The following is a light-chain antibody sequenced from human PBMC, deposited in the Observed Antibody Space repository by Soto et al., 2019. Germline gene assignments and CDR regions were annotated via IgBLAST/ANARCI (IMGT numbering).Light chain of an antibody. CDR1: QSLAHSDGNTY. CDR2: KVS. Sequence: DAVMTQSPLSLPVTLGQPASISCRSSQSLAHSDGNTYLNWLQPRPGQSPRRLIYKVSNRDSGVPDRFSGSGSGTDFTLKISRVEAEDVGVYYCMQGTHWPPTFGQGTKVEIK. CDR3: MQGTHWPPT. V-gene: IGKV2-30*02. J-gene: IGKJ1*01.